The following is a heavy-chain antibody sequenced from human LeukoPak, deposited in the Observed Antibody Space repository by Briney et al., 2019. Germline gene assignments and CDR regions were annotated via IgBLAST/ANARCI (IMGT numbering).Heavy chain of an antibody. Sequence: PRASVKVSCKASGGTFSSYAISWVRQAPGQGLEWMGRIIPIFGTANYAQKFQGRVTITTDESTSTAYMELSSLRSEDTAVYYCAREGRGMTTVTTAVRWFDPWGQGTLVTVSS. D-gene: IGHD4-17*01. J-gene: IGHJ5*02. CDR1: GGTFSSYA. V-gene: IGHV1-69*05. CDR2: IIPIFGTA. CDR3: AREGRGMTTVTTAVRWFDP.